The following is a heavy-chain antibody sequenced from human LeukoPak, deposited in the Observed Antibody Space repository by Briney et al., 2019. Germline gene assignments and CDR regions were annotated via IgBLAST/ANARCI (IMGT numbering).Heavy chain of an antibody. V-gene: IGHV3-21*01. J-gene: IGHJ4*02. CDR2: ISSSSSYI. CDR3: ARDYNRLGSYYFDY. Sequence: GGSLRLSCAASGFTFSSYSMIWVRQAPGKGLVWVASISSSSSYIYYADSVKGRFTIARDNAKNPLYLQMNSLRAEDTAVYYCARDYNRLGSYYFDYWGQGTLVTVSS. CDR1: GFTFSSYS. D-gene: IGHD3-10*01.